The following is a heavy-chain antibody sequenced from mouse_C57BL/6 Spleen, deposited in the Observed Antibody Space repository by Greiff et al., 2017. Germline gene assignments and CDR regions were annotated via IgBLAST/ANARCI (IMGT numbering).Heavy chain of an antibody. J-gene: IGHJ4*01. CDR2: IDPEDGDT. CDR3: TTGTTVVRDAMDD. V-gene: IGHV14-1*01. Sequence: VQLQQSGAELVRPGASVKLSCTASGFNIKDYYMHWVKQRPEQGLEWIGRIDPEDGDTEYAPKFQGKATMTADTSSNTAYLQLSSLTSEDTAVYYCTTGTTVVRDAMDDWGQGTSVTVSS. CDR1: GFNIKDYY. D-gene: IGHD1-1*01.